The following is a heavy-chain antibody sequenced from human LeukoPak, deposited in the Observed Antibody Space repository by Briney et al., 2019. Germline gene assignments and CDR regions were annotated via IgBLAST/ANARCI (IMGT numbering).Heavy chain of an antibody. Sequence: GGSLRLSCAASGFTFSTYTMNWVRQAPGKGLEWVSYISSGNSSIYYADSVKGRFTISRDNAKNSLYLQMNSLRDEDTAVYYCVRDSGSSYGYYFLHWGQGTLVTVSS. CDR2: ISSGNSSI. CDR1: GFTFSTYT. V-gene: IGHV3-48*02. D-gene: IGHD1-26*01. J-gene: IGHJ1*01. CDR3: VRDSGSSYGYYFLH.